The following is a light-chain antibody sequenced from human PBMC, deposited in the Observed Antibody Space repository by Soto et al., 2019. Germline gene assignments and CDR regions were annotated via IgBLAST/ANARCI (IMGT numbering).Light chain of an antibody. CDR2: AAS. J-gene: IGKJ1*01. CDR3: QQSYSTLRT. V-gene: IGKV1-39*01. CDR1: QSISSY. Sequence: DIQMTQSPSSLSASVGDRVTITCRASQSISSYLNCYQQKPGKAPKLLIYAASSLQSGVPSRFSGSGSGTDFTLTISSLQPEDFATYYCQQSYSTLRTFGQGTQVEIK.